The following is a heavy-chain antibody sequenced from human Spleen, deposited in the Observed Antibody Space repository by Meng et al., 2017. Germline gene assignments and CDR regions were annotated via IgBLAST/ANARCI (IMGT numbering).Heavy chain of an antibody. CDR3: AREQHSGYKGTGSAFDI. Sequence: GGSLRLSCAASGFTFSSYWMSWVRQAPGKGLEWVANIKQDGSEKYYVDSVKGRFTISRDNSKNTLYLQMNSLRDEDTAVYYCAREQHSGYKGTGSAFDIWGQGTMVTVSS. V-gene: IGHV3-7*01. J-gene: IGHJ3*02. CDR2: IKQDGSEK. D-gene: IGHD5-12*01. CDR1: GFTFSSYW.